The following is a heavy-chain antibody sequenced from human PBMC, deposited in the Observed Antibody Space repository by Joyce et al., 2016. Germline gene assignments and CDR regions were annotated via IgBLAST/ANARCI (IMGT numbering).Heavy chain of an antibody. D-gene: IGHD3-3*01. CDR3: ATWAPTNYDFWSGYSYYFDN. CDR1: GFPFSSYA. V-gene: IGHV3-23*01. J-gene: IGHJ4*02. CDR2: ISGSGVST. Sequence: EVQLLESGGGLVQPGGSLRLSCAASGFPFSSYAMSWVRQAPGKWLEWVSTISGSGVSTYYADSVKGRFTISRDNSENSLYLHMNSLRAEDTAVYYCATWAPTNYDFWSGYSYYFDNWGQGTLVTVSS.